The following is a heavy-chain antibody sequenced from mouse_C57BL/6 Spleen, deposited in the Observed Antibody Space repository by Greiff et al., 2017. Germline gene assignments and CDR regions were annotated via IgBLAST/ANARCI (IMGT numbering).Heavy chain of an antibody. J-gene: IGHJ1*03. CDR3: TRRFYYGSSPYFDV. D-gene: IGHD1-1*01. V-gene: IGHV6-6*01. Sequence: EVKVEEPGGGLVQPGGSMKLSCAASGFTFSDAWMDWVRQSPEKGLEWVAEIRNKANNHATYYAESLKGRFTISRDDSKSSVYLQMNSLRAEDTGIYYCTRRFYYGSSPYFDVWGTGTTVTVPS. CDR2: IRNKANNHAT. CDR1: GFTFSDAW.